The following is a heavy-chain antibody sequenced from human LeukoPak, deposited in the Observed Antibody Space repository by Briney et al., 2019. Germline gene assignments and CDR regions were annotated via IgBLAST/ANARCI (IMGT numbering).Heavy chain of an antibody. Sequence: SQTLSLTCTVSGGSISSGSYYWNWIRQPAGKGQEWVGRIYSSGGTDFTPSLKSRGTISVDTSKNQFSLKLSSVTAADTAVYYCAREDYYDSSGYYPFDVWGQGILVTVSS. CDR1: GGSISSGSYY. J-gene: IGHJ4*02. V-gene: IGHV4-61*02. CDR2: IYSSGGT. CDR3: AREDYYDSSGYYPFDV. D-gene: IGHD3-22*01.